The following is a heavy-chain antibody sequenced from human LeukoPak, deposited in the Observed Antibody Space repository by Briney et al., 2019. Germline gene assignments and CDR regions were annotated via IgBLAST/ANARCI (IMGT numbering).Heavy chain of an antibody. CDR1: GFTVNTDY. CDR3: ARGNWNVDCVS. Sequence: GGSLRLSCAASGFTVNTDYMTWVRQAPGKGLEWVSVISSGGFTNYADSVKGRFTISRDNSKNTLYLQMDSLRAEDTAVYYCARGNWNVDCVSWGQGTLVTVSS. J-gene: IGHJ5*02. V-gene: IGHV3-53*01. D-gene: IGHD1-20*01. CDR2: ISSGGFT.